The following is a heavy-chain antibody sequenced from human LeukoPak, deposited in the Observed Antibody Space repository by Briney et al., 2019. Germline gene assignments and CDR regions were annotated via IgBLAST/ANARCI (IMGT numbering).Heavy chain of an antibody. Sequence: GGSLRLSCAASGFIFSNYAMHWVRQAPGKGLEYVSAISASGSSTYYANSVKGRFTFSRDNSKNTLYLQVGSLTVEDMAVYYCARSPSYFGSARYYFDSWGRGTLVTVSS. CDR1: GFIFSNYA. CDR2: ISASGSST. CDR3: ARSPSYFGSARYYFDS. V-gene: IGHV3-64*01. J-gene: IGHJ4*02. D-gene: IGHD3-10*01.